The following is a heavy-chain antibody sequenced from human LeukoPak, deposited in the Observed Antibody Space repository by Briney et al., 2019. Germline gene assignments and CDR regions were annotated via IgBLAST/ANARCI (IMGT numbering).Heavy chain of an antibody. D-gene: IGHD6-13*01. CDR2: INPNDGST. V-gene: IGHV1-46*01. CDR3: ARAPRNSSTMLDY. CDR1: GYTFTNYW. Sequence: ASVKVSCKASGYTFTNYWIQWVRQAPGQGLERVALINPNDGSTTYAHKFQGRVTMTRDTSTSTVYMDLSSLTSEDTAAYYCARAPRNSSTMLDYWGQGTLVTVSS. J-gene: IGHJ4*02.